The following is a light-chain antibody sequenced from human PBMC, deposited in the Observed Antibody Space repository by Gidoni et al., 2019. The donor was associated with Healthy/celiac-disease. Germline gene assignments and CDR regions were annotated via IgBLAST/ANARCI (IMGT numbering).Light chain of an antibody. CDR1: QSISSY. CDR2: AAS. Sequence: DIQMTQSPSSLSASVGERVTITCRASQSISSYLNWYQQKPGKAPKLLIYAASSLQSGVPSRFSGSGSGTDFTLTIISLQPEDFATYYCQQSYSTPCSFGQGTKLEIK. CDR3: QQSYSTPCS. J-gene: IGKJ2*04. V-gene: IGKV1-39*01.